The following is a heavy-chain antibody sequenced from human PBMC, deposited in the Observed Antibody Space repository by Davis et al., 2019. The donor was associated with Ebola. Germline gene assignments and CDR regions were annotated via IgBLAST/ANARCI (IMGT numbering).Heavy chain of an antibody. D-gene: IGHD2-21*01. J-gene: IGHJ2*01. CDR3: ARLGLLGYFDL. CDR1: GGSISSSSYY. Sequence: PSETLSLTCTVSGGSISSSSYYWGWIRQPPGKGLEWIGSIYYSGSTYYNPSLKSRVTISVDTSKNQFSLKLSSVTAADTAVYYCARLGLLGYFDLWGRGTLVTVSS. V-gene: IGHV4-39*01. CDR2: IYYSGST.